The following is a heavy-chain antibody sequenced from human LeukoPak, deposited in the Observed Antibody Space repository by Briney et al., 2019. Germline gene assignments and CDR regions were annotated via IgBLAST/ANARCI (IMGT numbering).Heavy chain of an antibody. V-gene: IGHV4-61*02. CDR2: IYASGST. CDR3: ASEGLAVAGNFLY. Sequence: NTSETLSLTCTVSGGSIGSGAYYWSWIRQPAGKGPEWIGRIYASGSTNYNPSLKSRVTISVDTSENQFSLNLRSVTAADTAVYYCASEGLAVAGNFLYWGQGILVTVSS. CDR1: GGSIGSGAYY. D-gene: IGHD6-19*01. J-gene: IGHJ4*02.